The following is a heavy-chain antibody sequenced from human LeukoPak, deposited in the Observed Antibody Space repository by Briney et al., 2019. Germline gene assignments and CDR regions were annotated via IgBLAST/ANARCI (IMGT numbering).Heavy chain of an antibody. D-gene: IGHD3-9*01. J-gene: IGHJ6*03. CDR3: ARGGGNLLPYFDPKYYYYMDV. Sequence: PSETLSLTCAVYGGSFSGYYWSWIRHPPEKGLDWVGEINHIGSTNSNPALKSRVTVSVDTSKNQFSLKLSSVTTADTAVYYCARGGGNLLPYFDPKYYYYMDVWGKGTTVTVSS. CDR2: INHIGST. V-gene: IGHV4-34*01. CDR1: GGSFSGYY.